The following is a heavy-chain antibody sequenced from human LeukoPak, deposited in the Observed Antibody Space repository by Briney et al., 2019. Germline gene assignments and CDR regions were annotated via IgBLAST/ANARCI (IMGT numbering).Heavy chain of an antibody. J-gene: IGHJ4*02. V-gene: IGHV4-39*01. CDR1: GGSISSSSYY. Sequence: PSEILSLTCTVSGGSISSSSYYWGWIRQPPGKGLEWIGSIYYSGSTYYNPSLKSRVTISVDTSKNQFSLKLSSVTAADTAVYYCASPYSSSWYGTDYWGQGTLVTVSS. D-gene: IGHD6-13*01. CDR3: ASPYSSSWYGTDY. CDR2: IYYSGST.